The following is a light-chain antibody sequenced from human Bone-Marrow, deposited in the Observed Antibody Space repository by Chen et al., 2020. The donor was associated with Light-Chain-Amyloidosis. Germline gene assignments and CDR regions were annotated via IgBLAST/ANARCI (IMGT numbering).Light chain of an antibody. CDR1: QTISSNY. J-gene: IGKJ4*01. CDR2: GSS. CDR3: QQYGTSPLT. Sequence: EIVLTQSPGTLSLSPGEGANLSCRASQTISSNYLTWYQQKFGQAPRLLIYGSSSRATGIPDRLTGSGSGTDFTLTIHRLEPEDFAMYYCQQYGTSPLTFGGGIKVEIK. V-gene: IGKV3-20*01.